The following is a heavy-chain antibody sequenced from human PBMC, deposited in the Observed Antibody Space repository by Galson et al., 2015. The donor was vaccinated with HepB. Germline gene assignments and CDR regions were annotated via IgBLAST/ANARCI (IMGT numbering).Heavy chain of an antibody. Sequence: SVKVSCKASGYAFTSYGINWVRQAPGQGLEWMGWISGYNGNTDYAQKVQGRVTMTTDTSTSTAYMELRSLRVEDAAVYYCAREWGYCTTASCYRGTFDIWGQGTMVTVSS. V-gene: IGHV1-18*01. J-gene: IGHJ3*02. CDR3: AREWGYCTTASCYRGTFDI. CDR1: GYAFTSYG. CDR2: ISGYNGNT. D-gene: IGHD2-2*01.